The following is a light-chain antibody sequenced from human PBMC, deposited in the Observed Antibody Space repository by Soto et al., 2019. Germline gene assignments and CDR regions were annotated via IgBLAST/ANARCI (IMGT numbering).Light chain of an antibody. CDR1: SSNIGNNA. CDR2: YDD. Sequence: QSVLTHPPSVSAAPGQKVTISCSGSSSNIGNNAVNWYQQLPGKAPKLLIYYDDLLPSGVSDRFSGSKSGASASLAISGLQSEHEADYYCAAWDDSLNGYVFGTGTKVTVL. CDR3: AAWDDSLNGYV. J-gene: IGLJ1*01. V-gene: IGLV1-36*01.